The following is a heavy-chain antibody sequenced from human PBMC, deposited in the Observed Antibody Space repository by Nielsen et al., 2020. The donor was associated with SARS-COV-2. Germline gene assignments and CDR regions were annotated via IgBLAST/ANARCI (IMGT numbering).Heavy chain of an antibody. J-gene: IGHJ6*03. D-gene: IGHD2-2*01. V-gene: IGHV1-8*01. CDR1: GYTFTSYD. Sequence: ASVKVSCKASGYTFTSYDINWVRQATGQGLEWMGWMNPNSGNTGYAQKFQGRVTMTRNTSISTAYMELSSLRSDDTAVYYCARVASGVVPGPLGIGMWYSYYYMDVWGKGTTVTVSS. CDR3: ARVASGVVPGPLGIGMWYSYYYMDV. CDR2: MNPNSGNT.